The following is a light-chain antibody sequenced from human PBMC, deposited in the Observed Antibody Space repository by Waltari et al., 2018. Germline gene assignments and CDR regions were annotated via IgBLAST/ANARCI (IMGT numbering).Light chain of an antibody. CDR2: GAS. V-gene: IGKV3-20*01. CDR1: QSVSSY. CDR3: QQYGSSPRT. Sequence: DIVLTQSPGTLSLSPGERATLSCRASQSVSSYLAWYQQKPGQAPRLLIYGASSRATGVPDRFDGSGSGTDFTLTINRLEPEDFAVYYCQQYGSSPRTFGQGTKVEIK. J-gene: IGKJ1*01.